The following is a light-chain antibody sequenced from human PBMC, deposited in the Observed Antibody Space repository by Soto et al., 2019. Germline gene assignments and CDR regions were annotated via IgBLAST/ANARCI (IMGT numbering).Light chain of an antibody. CDR1: QSVSSSY. Sequence: EIVLTHSPGTLSLSPGERATLSCSASQSVSSSYLAWYQQKPGQAPRLLIYGASSRATGIPDRFSGSGSGTDFTLTISRLEPEDFAVYYCQQYGSSPRTFGPGTKVDIK. V-gene: IGKV3-20*01. CDR2: GAS. CDR3: QQYGSSPRT. J-gene: IGKJ3*01.